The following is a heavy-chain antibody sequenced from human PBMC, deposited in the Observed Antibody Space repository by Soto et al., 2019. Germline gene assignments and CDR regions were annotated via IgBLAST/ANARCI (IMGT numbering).Heavy chain of an antibody. V-gene: IGHV3-74*01. D-gene: IGHD1-26*01. CDR1: GFTFSMYW. CDR2: ISDDGTTT. CDR3: TGGPRADSSGTLDH. Sequence: GGSLRLSCVVSGFTFSMYWMHWVRQVPGQSPCWVSRISDDGTTTNYADSVRGRFTISRDNSKNTLYLQMNNMKTDETAIYYCTGGPRADSSGTLDHWGQGTPVTVSS. J-gene: IGHJ5*02.